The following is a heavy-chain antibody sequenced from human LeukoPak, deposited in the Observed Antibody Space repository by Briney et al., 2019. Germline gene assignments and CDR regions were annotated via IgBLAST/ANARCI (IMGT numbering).Heavy chain of an antibody. CDR1: GYTFTSYG. CDR3: AREIYGRFDF. J-gene: IGHJ4*02. D-gene: IGHD4-17*01. V-gene: IGHV1-18*01. CDR2: VNPYNGNT. Sequence: ASVKVSCKASGYTFTSYGISWVRQAPGQGLECMGWVNPYNGNTNYAQKFQGRVTLTTGTSTSTAYMELRSLRSDDSAMYYCAREIYGRFDFWGQGTLVTVSS.